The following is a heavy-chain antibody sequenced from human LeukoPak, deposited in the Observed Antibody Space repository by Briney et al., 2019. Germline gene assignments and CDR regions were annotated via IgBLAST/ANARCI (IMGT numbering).Heavy chain of an antibody. CDR3: AQKDADTTMVPHY. Sequence: SGPTLVNPTPTLTLTFTCSGFSLSSPGVGVGWIRQPPGKALEWLTLVYWNDAKRYSPSLRSRLTITKDSTQKQVVLTMTKMDPVDTATYYCAQKDADTTMVPHYWGQGILVTVSS. D-gene: IGHD5-18*01. J-gene: IGHJ4*02. CDR2: VYWNDAK. V-gene: IGHV2-5*01. CDR1: GFSLSSPGVG.